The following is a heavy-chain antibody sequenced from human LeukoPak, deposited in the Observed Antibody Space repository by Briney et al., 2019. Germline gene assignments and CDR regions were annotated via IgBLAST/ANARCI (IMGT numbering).Heavy chain of an antibody. CDR3: ARQTRYWEPPGFDY. D-gene: IGHD1-26*01. CDR2: FYYSVST. Sequence: PSETLSLTCTVSGGSISSSSYYWGWIRQPPGKGLEWNGYFYYSVSTYSNPSLKSRVTVSVDTSKNQFSLKLTSVTAADTAVYSCARQTRYWEPPGFDYWGQGTLVTVSS. J-gene: IGHJ4*02. V-gene: IGHV4-39*01. CDR1: GGSISSSSYY.